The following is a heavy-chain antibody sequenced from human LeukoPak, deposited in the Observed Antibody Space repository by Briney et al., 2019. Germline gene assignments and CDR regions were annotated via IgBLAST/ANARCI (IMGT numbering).Heavy chain of an antibody. D-gene: IGHD2-15*01. V-gene: IGHV3-48*03. CDR2: ISSSGSTI. Sequence: GGSLRLSCAASGFTFSIYEMNWVRQAPGKGLEWVSYISSSGSTIYYADSVKGRFTISRDNAKNSLYLQMNSLRAEDTAIYYCAKNGDRGAYCTGGTCYPYFYYYMDVWGKGTTVTI. CDR1: GFTFSIYE. J-gene: IGHJ6*03. CDR3: AKNGDRGAYCTGGTCYPYFYYYMDV.